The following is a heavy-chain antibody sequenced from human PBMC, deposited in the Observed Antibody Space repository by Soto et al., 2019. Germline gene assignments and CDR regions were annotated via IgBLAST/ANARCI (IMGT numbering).Heavy chain of an antibody. J-gene: IGHJ6*03. CDR3: ARTCDFWSPFYYSYMDV. D-gene: IGHD3-3*01. V-gene: IGHV3-23*01. Sequence: GGSLRLSCVASGFTFSSYAMSWVRQAPGKGLEWVSAIIASGVNTYYADSVKGRFTISRDNSKNTLYLQMNSLRAEDTAMYYCARTCDFWSPFYYSYMDVWGKRITVPAP. CDR2: IIASGVNT. CDR1: GFTFSSYA.